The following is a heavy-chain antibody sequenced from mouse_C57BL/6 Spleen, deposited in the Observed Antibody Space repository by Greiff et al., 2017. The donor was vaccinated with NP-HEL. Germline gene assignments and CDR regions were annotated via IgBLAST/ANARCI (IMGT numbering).Heavy chain of an antibody. V-gene: IGHV3-6*01. Sequence: VQLQQSGPGLVKPSQSLSLTCSVTGYSITSGYYWNWIRQFPGNKLEWMGYISYDGSNNYNPSLKNRISITRDTSKNQFFLKLNSVTTEDTATYYCAREGSSFLYDYWGQGTTLTVSS. D-gene: IGHD1-1*01. CDR1: GYSITSGYY. CDR2: ISYDGSN. CDR3: AREGSSFLYDY. J-gene: IGHJ2*01.